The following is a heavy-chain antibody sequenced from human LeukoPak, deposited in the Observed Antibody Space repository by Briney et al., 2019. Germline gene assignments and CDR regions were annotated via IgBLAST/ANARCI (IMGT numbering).Heavy chain of an antibody. J-gene: IGHJ4*02. CDR3: ATYSSSFGFDY. Sequence: SETLSLTCTVSGGSISSGSYYWSRIRQPAGKGLEWIGHIYTSGSTDYNPSLKSRVTISVDTSKNQFSLRLSSVTAADTAVYYCATYSSSFGFDYWGQGTLVTVSS. CDR2: IYTSGST. V-gene: IGHV4-61*09. D-gene: IGHD6-6*01. CDR1: GGSISSGSYY.